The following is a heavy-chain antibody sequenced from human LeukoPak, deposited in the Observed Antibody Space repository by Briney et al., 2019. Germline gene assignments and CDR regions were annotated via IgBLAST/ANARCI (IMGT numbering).Heavy chain of an antibody. D-gene: IGHD2-15*01. Sequence: PSETLSLTCTVSGGSISSYYWSWIRQPPGRGLEWIGYIYYSGSTNYNPSLKSRVTISVDTSKNQFSLKLSSVTAADTAVYYCAREGHCSGGSCYLGSGWFDPWGQGTLVTVSS. CDR2: IYYSGST. J-gene: IGHJ5*02. CDR3: AREGHCSGGSCYLGSGWFDP. CDR1: GGSISSYY. V-gene: IGHV4-59*01.